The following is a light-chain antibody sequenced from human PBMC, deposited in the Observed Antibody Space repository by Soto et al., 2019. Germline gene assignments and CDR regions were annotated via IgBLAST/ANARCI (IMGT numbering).Light chain of an antibody. V-gene: IGKV3-20*01. CDR2: GES. CDR3: QQYGSSPIT. J-gene: IGKJ5*01. Sequence: EIVLTQSPGTLSLSPGERATLSCRASQSVSSSYVAWYQQKPGQAPRLLIYGESNRATGIPDSFSGSGSGTDFTLTISRLEPEDFAVYYCQQYGSSPITFGQGTRLEIK. CDR1: QSVSSSY.